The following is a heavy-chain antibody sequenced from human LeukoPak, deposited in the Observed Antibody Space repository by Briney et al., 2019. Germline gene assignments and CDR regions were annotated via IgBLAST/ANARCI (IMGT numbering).Heavy chain of an antibody. Sequence: GGSLRLSCAASGFTFSSYAMHWVHQAPGKGLGWVSVISYDGSNKYYADSVKGRFTISRDNSKNTLYLQMNSLRAEDTAVYYCARASRAYGISWPPDYWGQGTLVTVSS. CDR1: GFTFSSYA. J-gene: IGHJ4*02. CDR3: ARASRAYGISWPPDY. V-gene: IGHV3-30-3*01. D-gene: IGHD6-13*01. CDR2: ISYDGSNK.